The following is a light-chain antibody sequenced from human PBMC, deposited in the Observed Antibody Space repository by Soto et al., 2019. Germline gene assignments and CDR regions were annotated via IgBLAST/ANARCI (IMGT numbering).Light chain of an antibody. Sequence: DIQMTQSPSTLSASVGDRVTMALRASQSISSWLAWYQQKPGKATKLMIYDASSLESGVPSRFSGSGSGTEFTLTLSSLQPDDFANYYCQQYNSYYPLTFGGGTKVDIK. CDR3: QQYNSYYPLT. CDR2: DAS. CDR1: QSISSW. J-gene: IGKJ4*01. V-gene: IGKV1-5*01.